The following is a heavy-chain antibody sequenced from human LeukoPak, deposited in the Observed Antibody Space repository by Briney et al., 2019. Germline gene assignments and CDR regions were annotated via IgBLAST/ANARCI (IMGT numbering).Heavy chain of an antibody. CDR2: VRYDGNNP. Sequence: GGSLRLSCAASGFTFGSYGMHWVRQAPGKGLDWVAFVRYDGNNPYYSASVKGRFTISRDNSKNTLYLQMNSLRAEDTAVYYCVRDWGYDSSGYWQKYFDTWGQGTLVTVSS. CDR3: VRDWGYDSSGYWQKYFDT. J-gene: IGHJ4*02. CDR1: GFTFGSYG. D-gene: IGHD3-22*01. V-gene: IGHV3-30*02.